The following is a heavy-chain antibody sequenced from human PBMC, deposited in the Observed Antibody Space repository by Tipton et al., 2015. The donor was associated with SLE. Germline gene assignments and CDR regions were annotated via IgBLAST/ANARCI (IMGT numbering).Heavy chain of an antibody. D-gene: IGHD1/OR15-1a*01. CDR2: ISGGGGST. Sequence: GSLRLSCATSGFTFSSYALSWVGRAPGKGLGWVTAISGGGGSTYYADFVKGRFRISIDKSKKTLFLQMKSLRVDDTATYYCAKFEKTTDFYLDSWGQGTMVSVSS. V-gene: IGHV3-23*01. CDR3: AKFEKTTDFYLDS. J-gene: IGHJ4*02. CDR1: GFTFSSYA.